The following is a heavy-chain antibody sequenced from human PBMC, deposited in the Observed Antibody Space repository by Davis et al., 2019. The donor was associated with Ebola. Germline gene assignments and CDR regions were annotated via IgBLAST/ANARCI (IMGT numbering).Heavy chain of an antibody. CDR1: GGSISSSSYY. D-gene: IGHD3-3*01. Sequence: MPSETLSLTCTVSGGSISSSSYYWGWIRQPPGKGLEWIGYIYYSGSTNYNPSLKSPVTISVDTSKNQFSLKLSSVTAADTAVYYRARVDYDFWSGYANWFDPWGQGTLVTVSS. CDR3: ARVDYDFWSGYANWFDP. V-gene: IGHV4-61*05. J-gene: IGHJ5*02. CDR2: IYYSGST.